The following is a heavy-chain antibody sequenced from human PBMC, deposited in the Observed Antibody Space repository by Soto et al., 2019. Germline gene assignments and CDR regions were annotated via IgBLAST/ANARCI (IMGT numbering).Heavy chain of an antibody. D-gene: IGHD6-19*01. CDR1: GGSIASSGNF. V-gene: IGHV4-31*03. CDR2: TVNSGTA. Sequence: QVQLQESGPGLVKPSQTLSLTCTVSGGSIASSGNFWTWIRHHPGKGLEWLGYTVNSGTAYYAPSLKSRLSISIDTSKNHFSLSLTSLTAADTAVYFCARGDAGGWFLDSWGQGAQVIVSS. CDR3: ARGDAGGWFLDS. J-gene: IGHJ4*02.